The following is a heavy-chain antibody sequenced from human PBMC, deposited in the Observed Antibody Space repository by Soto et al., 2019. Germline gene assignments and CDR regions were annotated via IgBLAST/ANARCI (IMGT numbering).Heavy chain of an antibody. J-gene: IGHJ6*02. D-gene: IGHD1-26*01. Sequence: GGSLRLSCTVSGLTFDKYAMSWVRQAPGKGLQWVSTIPGSGYTTYYADSVKGRFTISRDNSKSTLHLQMNSLRAEDTAIYYCAVWEPRVSNRYYYGLDVWGPGTTVTASS. CDR2: IPGSGYTT. V-gene: IGHV3-23*01. CDR3: AVWEPRVSNRYYYGLDV. CDR1: GLTFDKYA.